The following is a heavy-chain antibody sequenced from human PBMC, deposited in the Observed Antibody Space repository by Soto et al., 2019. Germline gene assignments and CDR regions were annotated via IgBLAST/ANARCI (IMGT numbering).Heavy chain of an antibody. CDR3: AKDFRDIVVVPGATTGYYYYMDV. V-gene: IGHV3-30*18. CDR1: GFTFSSYG. D-gene: IGHD2-2*01. CDR2: ISYDGSNK. J-gene: IGHJ6*03. Sequence: QVQLVESGGGVVQPGRSLRLSCAASGFTFSSYGMHWVRQAPGKGLEWVAVISYDGSNKYYADSVKGRFTISRDNSKKTMYLQMKSLRAEDTDVYYCAKDFRDIVVVPGATTGYYYYMDVWGKGTTVTGSS.